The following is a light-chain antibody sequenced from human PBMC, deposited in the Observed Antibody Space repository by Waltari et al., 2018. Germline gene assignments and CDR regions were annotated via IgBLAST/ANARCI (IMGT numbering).Light chain of an antibody. Sequence: IQLTQSPSSLSASVGDRVTITCRVSQGISYFLAWYQQKPGKAPKVLIYAASTLQSGVPSRFSGSGSGTDFTLSISSLQPKDFATYYCQHLNSSPPLFGGGTKVEIK. CDR2: AAS. CDR1: QGISYF. J-gene: IGKJ4*02. CDR3: QHLNSSPPL. V-gene: IGKV1-9*01.